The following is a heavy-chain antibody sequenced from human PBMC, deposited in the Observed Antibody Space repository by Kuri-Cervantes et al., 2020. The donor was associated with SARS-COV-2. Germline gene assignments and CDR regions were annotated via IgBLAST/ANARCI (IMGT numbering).Heavy chain of an antibody. D-gene: IGHD6-13*01. CDR3: AREGRIAAAGRYYYYYMDV. CDR2: ISSSSSYI. CDR1: GFTFDDYG. J-gene: IGHJ6*03. Sequence: ESLKISCAASGFTFDDYGMSWVRQAPGKGLEWVSSISSSSSYIYYADSVKGRFTISRDNAKNSLYLQMNSLRAEDTAVYYCAREGRIAAAGRYYYYYMDVWGKGTTVTVSS. V-gene: IGHV3-21*01.